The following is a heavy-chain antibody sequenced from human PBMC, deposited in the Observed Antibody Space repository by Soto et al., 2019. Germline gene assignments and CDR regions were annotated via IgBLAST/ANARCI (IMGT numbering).Heavy chain of an antibody. CDR2: IIPIFGTA. CDR1: GYTFTSYA. V-gene: IGHV1-69*13. Sequence: ASVKVSCKASGYTFTSYAISWVRQAPGPGLEWMGGIIPIFGTANYAQKFQGRVTITADESTSTAYMELSSLRSEDTAVYYCARGATAVTHFYYWGQGTPVTVSS. CDR3: ARGATAVTHFYY. D-gene: IGHD5-12*01. J-gene: IGHJ4*02.